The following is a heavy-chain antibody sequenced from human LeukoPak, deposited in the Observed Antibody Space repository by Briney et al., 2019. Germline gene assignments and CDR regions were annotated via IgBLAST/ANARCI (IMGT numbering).Heavy chain of an antibody. CDR2: IRSKANSYAT. D-gene: IGHD3-22*01. CDR1: GFTFSGSA. V-gene: IGHV3-73*01. Sequence: GGSLRLSCAASGFTFSGSAMHWVRQASGKGLEWVGRIRSKANSYATAYAASVKGRFTISRDDSKNTAYLQMNSLKTEDTAVYYCTRSPGDYYDSSGYYFDYFDYWGQGTLVTVSS. J-gene: IGHJ4*02. CDR3: TRSPGDYYDSSGYYFDYFDY.